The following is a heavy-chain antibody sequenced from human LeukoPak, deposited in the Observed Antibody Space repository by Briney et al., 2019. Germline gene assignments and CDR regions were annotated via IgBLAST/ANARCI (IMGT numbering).Heavy chain of an antibody. J-gene: IGHJ3*01. CDR2: IYPRDSDT. CDR1: GYSFNSFW. D-gene: IGHD3-22*01. Sequence: GESLKISCKGSGYSFNSFWIGWVRQMPGKGLEWMVIIYPRDSDTRYSPSFQGQVTISADKSISTAYLQWSSLKASDTAMYYCATADSSAYREHDGFDLWGQGTMVTVSS. CDR3: ATADSSAYREHDGFDL. V-gene: IGHV5-51*01.